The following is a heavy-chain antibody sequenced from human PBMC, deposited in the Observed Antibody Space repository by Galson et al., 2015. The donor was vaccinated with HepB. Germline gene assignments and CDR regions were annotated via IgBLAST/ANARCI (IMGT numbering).Heavy chain of an antibody. CDR3: ARDIVVVPAASYYYYYGMDV. J-gene: IGHJ6*02. V-gene: IGHV3-33*08. CDR2: IWYDGSNK. Sequence: SLRLSCAASGFTFSSYGMHWVRQAPGKGLEWVAVIWYDGSNKYYADSVKGRFTISRGNSKNTLYLQMNSLRAEDTAVHYCARDIVVVPAASYYYYYGMDVWGQGTTVTVSS. D-gene: IGHD2-2*01. CDR1: GFTFSSYG.